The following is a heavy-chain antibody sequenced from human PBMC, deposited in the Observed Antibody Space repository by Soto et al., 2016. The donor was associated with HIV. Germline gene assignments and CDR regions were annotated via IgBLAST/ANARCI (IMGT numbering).Heavy chain of an antibody. J-gene: IGHJ6*03. Sequence: EVQLVESGGGLVQPGGSLRLSCAASGFTFSSYWMHWVRQAPGKGLVWVSRINSDGSSTSYADSVKGRFTISRDNAKNTLYLQMNSLRAEDTAVYYCARGGYSSGWYEYYYYYMDVWGKGTTVTVSS. V-gene: IGHV3-74*01. CDR1: GFTFSSYW. CDR3: ARGGYSSGWYEYYYYYMDV. CDR2: INSDGSST. D-gene: IGHD6-19*01.